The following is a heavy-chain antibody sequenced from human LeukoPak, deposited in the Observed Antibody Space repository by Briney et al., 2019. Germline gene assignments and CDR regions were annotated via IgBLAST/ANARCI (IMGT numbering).Heavy chain of an antibody. CDR1: GGTFSSYA. CDR2: IIPIFGTA. V-gene: IGHV1-69*13. Sequence: SVKVSFKASGGTFSSYAISWVRQAPGQGLEWMGGIIPIFGTANYAQKFQGRVTITADESTSTAYMELSSLRSEDTAVYYCATLNSGADIVVVPAPPTYGMDVWGQGTTVTVSS. J-gene: IGHJ6*02. CDR3: ATLNSGADIVVVPAPPTYGMDV. D-gene: IGHD2-2*01.